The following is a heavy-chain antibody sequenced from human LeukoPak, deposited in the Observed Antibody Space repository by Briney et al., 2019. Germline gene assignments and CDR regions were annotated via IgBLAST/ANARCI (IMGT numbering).Heavy chain of an antibody. CDR2: FKSKTDGGTT. D-gene: IGHD5-18*01. V-gene: IGHV3-15*01. CDR1: GFTFSSYA. CDR3: TTSIQLWLNHVDY. J-gene: IGHJ4*02. Sequence: GGSLRLSCAASGFTFSSYAMSWVRQAPGKGLEWVGSFKSKTDGGTTDYAAPVKGRFTISRDDSKNTLYLQMNSLKTEDTAVYYCTTSIQLWLNHVDYWGQGTLVTVSS.